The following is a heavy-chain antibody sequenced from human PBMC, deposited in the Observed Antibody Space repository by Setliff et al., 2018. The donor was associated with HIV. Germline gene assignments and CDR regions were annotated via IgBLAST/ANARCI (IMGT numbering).Heavy chain of an antibody. V-gene: IGHV4-34*09. CDR2: INHSGST. CDR3: ARGGGSRAATSSYHYMDV. J-gene: IGHJ6*03. Sequence: LSLTCGVYGGSLSDYYWNWIRQPPGKGLEWIAEINHSGSTNYNPSLKSRVIISVDTSKNQFSLKLSSVTAADTAVYYCARGGGSRAATSSYHYMDVWGKGTTVTVSS. D-gene: IGHD2-15*01. CDR1: GGSLSDYY.